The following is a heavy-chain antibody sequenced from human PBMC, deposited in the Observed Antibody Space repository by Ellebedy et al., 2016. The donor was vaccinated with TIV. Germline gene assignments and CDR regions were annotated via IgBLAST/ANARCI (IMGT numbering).Heavy chain of an antibody. CDR1: GFTVTTNY. Sequence: PGGSLRLSCAASGFTVTTNYMNWVRQAPGKGLEWVSVIFSAADGGETHYADSVKGRFTISRDSSKNTLYLQMNSLRAEDTAVYYCAKVSFEGSRRDYWGQGTLVTVSS. J-gene: IGHJ4*02. CDR2: IFSAADGGET. D-gene: IGHD2/OR15-2a*01. CDR3: AKVSFEGSRRDY. V-gene: IGHV3-53*01.